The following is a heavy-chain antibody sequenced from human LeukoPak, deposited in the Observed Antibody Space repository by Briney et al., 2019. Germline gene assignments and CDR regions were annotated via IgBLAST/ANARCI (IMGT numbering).Heavy chain of an antibody. J-gene: IGHJ6*02. CDR3: ARVPAAAGRANCYYYYGLDV. CDR2: IWYDGSNK. CDR1: GFTFGSNG. D-gene: IGHD6-13*01. V-gene: IGHV3-33*08. Sequence: GGSLRLSCAASGFTFGSNGMHWVRQAPGKGLEWVAVIWYDGSNKYYADSVKGRFTISRDNSKNTLYLQMNSLRAEDTAVYYCARVPAAAGRANCYYYYGLDVWGQGTTVTVSS.